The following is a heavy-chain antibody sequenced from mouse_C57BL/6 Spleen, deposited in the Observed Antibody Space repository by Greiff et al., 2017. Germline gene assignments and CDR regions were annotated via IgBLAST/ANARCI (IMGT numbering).Heavy chain of an antibody. Sequence: EVQLVESGGGLVKPGGSLKLSCAASGFTFSSYAMSWVRQTPEKRLEWVATISDGGSYTYYPDNVKGRFTISRDNAKNNLYLQMSHLKSEDTAMYYCARDRHDDAMDYWGQGTSVTVSS. J-gene: IGHJ4*01. CDR3: ARDRHDDAMDY. D-gene: IGHD2-14*01. CDR1: GFTFSSYA. V-gene: IGHV5-4*01. CDR2: ISDGGSYT.